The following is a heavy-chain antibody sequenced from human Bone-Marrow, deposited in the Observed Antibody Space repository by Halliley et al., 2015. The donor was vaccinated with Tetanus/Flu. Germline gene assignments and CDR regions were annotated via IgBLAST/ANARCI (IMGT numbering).Heavy chain of an antibody. CDR2: IWYDGSNK. D-gene: IGHD3-22*01. J-gene: IGHJ4*02. Sequence: SLRLSCAASGFTFSDYGMHWVRQAPGKGLEWVAIIWYDGSNKYYADSLKGRFTISRDNSKNTLYLQMNSLRAEDTAVYYCARSGGDFYDSSGYGQLDYWGQGTLVTVSS. V-gene: IGHV3-33*03. CDR1: GFTFSDYG. CDR3: ARSGGDFYDSSGYGQLDY.